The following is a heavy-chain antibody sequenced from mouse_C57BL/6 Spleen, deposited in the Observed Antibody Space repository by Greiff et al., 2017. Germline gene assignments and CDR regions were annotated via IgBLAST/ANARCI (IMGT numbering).Heavy chain of an antibody. CDR3: TIPSYYGSSLWFAY. Sequence: EVKLVESGGGLVQPGGSMKLSCVASGFTFSNYWMNWVRQSPEKGLEWVAQIRLKSDNYATHYAESVKGRFTISRDDSKSSVYLQMNNLRAEDTGIYYCTIPSYYGSSLWFAYWGQGTLVTVSA. V-gene: IGHV6-3*01. J-gene: IGHJ3*01. CDR1: GFTFSNYW. D-gene: IGHD1-1*01. CDR2: IRLKSDNYAT.